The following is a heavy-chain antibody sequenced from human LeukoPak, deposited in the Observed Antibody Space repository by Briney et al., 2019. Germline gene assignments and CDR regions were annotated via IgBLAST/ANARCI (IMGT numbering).Heavy chain of an antibody. Sequence: PSETLSLTCTVSGGSISSGSYYWGWLRQPPGKGLEWIGSIYYSGSSYYNPSLKSRVTISVDTSKNQFSLKLSSVAAADTAVYYCARRAHNSVYFDYWGQGTLVTVSS. V-gene: IGHV4-39*01. J-gene: IGHJ4*02. CDR3: ARRAHNSVYFDY. D-gene: IGHD5-24*01. CDR2: IYYSGSS. CDR1: GGSISSGSYY.